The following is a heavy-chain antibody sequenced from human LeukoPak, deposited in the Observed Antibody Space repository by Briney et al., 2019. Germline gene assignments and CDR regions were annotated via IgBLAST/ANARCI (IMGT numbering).Heavy chain of an antibody. D-gene: IGHD3-10*01. CDR2: IGTAGDT. Sequence: PGGSLRLSCAASGFTFSSYDMHWVRHATGKGLEWVSAIGTAGDTYYPGSVKGRFTISRENAKNSLYLQMNSLRAGDTAVYYCARVFRVRGVMYGYWGQGTLVTVSS. V-gene: IGHV3-13*01. CDR3: ARVFRVRGVMYGY. CDR1: GFTFSSYD. J-gene: IGHJ4*02.